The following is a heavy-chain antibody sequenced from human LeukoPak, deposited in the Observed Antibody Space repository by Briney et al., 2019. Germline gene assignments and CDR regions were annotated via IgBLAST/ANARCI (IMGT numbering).Heavy chain of an antibody. D-gene: IGHD3-22*01. CDR2: IYHSGST. J-gene: IGHJ4*02. CDR1: GYSISSGYY. CDR3: ARDYYDSSHEDY. V-gene: IGHV4-38-2*02. Sequence: SETLSLTCTVSGYSISSGYYWGWIRQPPGKGLEWIGSIYHSGSTYYNPSLKSRVTISVDTSKNQFSLKLSSVTAADTAVYYCARDYYDSSHEDYWGQGTLVTVSS.